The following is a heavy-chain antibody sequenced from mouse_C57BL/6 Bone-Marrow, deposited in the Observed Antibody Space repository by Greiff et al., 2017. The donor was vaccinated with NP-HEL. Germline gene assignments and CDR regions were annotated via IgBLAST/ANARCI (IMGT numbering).Heavy chain of an antibody. J-gene: IGHJ2*01. CDR1: GFNIKNTN. CDR3: ARTPGSEDYFDY. CDR2: IDPANGNT. D-gene: IGHD1-1*01. Sequence: VQLQQSVAELVRPGDSVKLSCTASGFNIKNTNMHWVKQRHEQGLEWIGRIDPANGNTKYAPKFQGKATITADTYSTTAYLQLSSLTSEDTAISYCARTPGSEDYFDYWGQGTTLTVSS. V-gene: IGHV14-3*01.